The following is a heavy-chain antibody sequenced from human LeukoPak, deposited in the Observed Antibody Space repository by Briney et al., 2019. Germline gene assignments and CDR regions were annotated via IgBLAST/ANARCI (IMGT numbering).Heavy chain of an antibody. CDR1: GGSISSGDYY. D-gene: IGHD6-13*01. J-gene: IGHJ4*02. Sequence: SETLSLTCTVSGGSISSGDYYWSWIRQPPGKGLEWIGYIYYSGSTYYNPSLKSRVTISVDTSKNQFSLKLSSVTAADTAVYYCARAGSSSWYGGGTFDYWGQGTLVTVSS. V-gene: IGHV4-30-4*01. CDR2: IYYSGST. CDR3: ARAGSSSWYGGGTFDY.